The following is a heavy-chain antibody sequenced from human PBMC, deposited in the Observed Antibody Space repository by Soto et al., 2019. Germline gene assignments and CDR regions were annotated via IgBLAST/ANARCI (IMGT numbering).Heavy chain of an antibody. CDR1: GGTFSSYA. CDR2: IIPIFGTA. Sequence: GASVKVSCKASGGTFSSYAISWVRQAPGQGLEWMGGIIPIFGTANYAQKFQGRVTITADESTSTAYMELSSLRSEDTAVYYCARAFRVFLEWSRYGMAVWGQGTTVTVSS. V-gene: IGHV1-69*13. D-gene: IGHD3-3*01. J-gene: IGHJ6*02. CDR3: ARAFRVFLEWSRYGMAV.